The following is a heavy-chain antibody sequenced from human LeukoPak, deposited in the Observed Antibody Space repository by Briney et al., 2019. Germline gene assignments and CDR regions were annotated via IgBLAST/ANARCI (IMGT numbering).Heavy chain of an antibody. V-gene: IGHV3-48*03. CDR3: ARDESADSCAFDI. CDR1: GFTFSSYE. Sequence: GGSLRLSCAASGFTFSSYEMNWVGQAPGKGLEWVSYISSNGSTIYYADSVKGRFTISRDNTKNSLYLQMNSLRAEDTAVYYCARDESADSCAFDIWGQGTMVTVSS. CDR2: ISSNGSTI. D-gene: IGHD3-22*01. J-gene: IGHJ3*02.